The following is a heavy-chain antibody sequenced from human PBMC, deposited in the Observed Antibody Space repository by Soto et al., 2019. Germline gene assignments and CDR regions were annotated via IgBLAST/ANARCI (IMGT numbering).Heavy chain of an antibody. V-gene: IGHV1-69*01. Sequence: QVQLVQSGAEVKKPGSSVKVSCKASGGTFSSYAISWVRQAPGQGLEWMGGIIPIFGTANYAQKFQGRVTITADESTSTAYMELSSLRSEDTAVYYCARSVSGYSGYDYYYSYGMDVWGQGTTVTVSS. CDR1: GGTFSSYA. J-gene: IGHJ6*02. CDR2: IIPIFGTA. CDR3: ARSVSGYSGYDYYYSYGMDV. D-gene: IGHD5-12*01.